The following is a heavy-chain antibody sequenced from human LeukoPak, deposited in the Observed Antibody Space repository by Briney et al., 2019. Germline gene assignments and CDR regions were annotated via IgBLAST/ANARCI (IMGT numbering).Heavy chain of an antibody. V-gene: IGHV4-4*02. CDR2: IYHSGST. CDR1: GGSISSSNW. Sequence: SETLSLTCAVSGGSISSSNWWSWVRPPPGKGLEWIGEIYHSGSTNYNPSLTSRVTISVDKSKNQFSLKLSSVTAADTAVYYCARVIVMVRGVIQSHYFDYWGQGTLVTVSS. J-gene: IGHJ4*02. CDR3: ARVIVMVRGVIQSHYFDY. D-gene: IGHD3-10*01.